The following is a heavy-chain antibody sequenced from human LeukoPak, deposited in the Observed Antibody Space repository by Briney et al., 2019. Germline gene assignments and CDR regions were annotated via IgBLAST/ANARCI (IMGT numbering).Heavy chain of an antibody. D-gene: IGHD3-22*01. CDR2: ISGSGGST. J-gene: IGHJ1*01. V-gene: IGHV3-23*01. CDR1: GFTFSSYA. CDR3: AKGPRLHYYDSSGYHTRARPIEYFQH. Sequence: PGGSLRLSCAASGFTFSSYAMSWVRQAPGKGLEWVSAISGSGGSTYYADSVKGRFTISRDNSKNTLYLQMNSLRAEDTAVYYCAKGPRLHYYDSSGYHTRARPIEYFQHWGQGTLVTVSS.